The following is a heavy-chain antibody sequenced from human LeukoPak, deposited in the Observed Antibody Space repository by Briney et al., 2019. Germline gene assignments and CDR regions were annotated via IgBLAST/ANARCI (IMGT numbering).Heavy chain of an antibody. CDR2: ISYDGSNK. CDR1: GFTFSSYG. V-gene: IGHV3-33*05. D-gene: IGHD1-26*01. CDR3: ATLHQWELLRAIDY. Sequence: PGGSLRLSCAASGFTFSSYGMHWVRQAPGKGLEWVAVISYDGSNKYYADSVKGRFTISRDNSKNTLYLQMNSLRAEDTAVYYCATLHQWELLRAIDYWGQGTLVTVSS. J-gene: IGHJ4*02.